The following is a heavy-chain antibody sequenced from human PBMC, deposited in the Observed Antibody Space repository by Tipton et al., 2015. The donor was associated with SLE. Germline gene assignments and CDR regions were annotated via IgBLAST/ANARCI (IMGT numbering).Heavy chain of an antibody. V-gene: IGHV3-7*01. Sequence: SLRLSCAASGFPFDSSWMTWVRQAPGQGLEWVANINQDGSERDYVDSVRGRFTISRDNPKNSLYLQMNSLRAEDTAVYYCTDHDAFDIWGQGTSVTVSS. CDR3: TDHDAFDI. J-gene: IGHJ3*02. CDR2: INQDGSER. CDR1: GFPFDSSW.